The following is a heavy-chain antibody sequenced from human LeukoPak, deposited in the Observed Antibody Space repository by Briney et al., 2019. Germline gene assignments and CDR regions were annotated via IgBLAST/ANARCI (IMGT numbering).Heavy chain of an antibody. CDR1: GGTFSSYA. CDR3: ARWGVVVEAPFDY. J-gene: IGHJ4*02. V-gene: IGHV7-4-1*02. CDR2: INTNTGNP. Sequence: ASVKVSCKASGGTFSSYAISWVRQAPGQGLEWMGWINTNTGNPTYAQGFTGRFVFSLDTSVSTAYLQISSLKAEDTAVYYCARWGVVVEAPFDYWGQGTLVTVSS. D-gene: IGHD2-15*01.